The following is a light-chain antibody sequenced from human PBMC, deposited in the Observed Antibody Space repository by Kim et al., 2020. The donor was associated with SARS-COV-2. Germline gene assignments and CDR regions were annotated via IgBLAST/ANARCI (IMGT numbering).Light chain of an antibody. CDR1: QRVGSQ. J-gene: IGKJ5*01. Sequence: LSPGERATFSYRARQRVGSQLAWYQHKPGQAPRLLLHDTSNRAAGIPARFSGSGSGTDFTLTISSLEPEDFAVYFCQQRSNWPITFGQGTRLEIK. CDR2: DTS. V-gene: IGKV3-11*01. CDR3: QQRSNWPIT.